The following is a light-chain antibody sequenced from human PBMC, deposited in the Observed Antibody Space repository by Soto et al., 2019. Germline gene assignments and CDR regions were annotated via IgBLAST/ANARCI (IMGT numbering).Light chain of an antibody. Sequence: EILMTQSPATLSVSPGERVTLSCRASHSVSRNLAWYQQKPGQTPRLLIYGASARATGTPARFSGSGSGTEYTLTISSVQSEDFAVYYCQQYNNWPQWTFGQGTKVEIK. J-gene: IGKJ1*01. V-gene: IGKV3-15*01. CDR3: QQYNNWPQWT. CDR2: GAS. CDR1: HSVSRN.